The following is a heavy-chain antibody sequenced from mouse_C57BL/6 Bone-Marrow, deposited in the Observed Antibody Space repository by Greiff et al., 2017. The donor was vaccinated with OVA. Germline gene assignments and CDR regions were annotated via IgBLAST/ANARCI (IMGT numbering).Heavy chain of an antibody. CDR1: GYAFSSYW. J-gene: IGHJ3*01. CDR2: IYPGDGDT. CDR3: ARGAY. Sequence: QVQLKQSGAELVKPGASVKISCKASGYAFSSYWMNWVKQWPGKGLEWIGQIYPGDGDTNYNGNFKGKATLTADKSSSTVYMQLSSLTSEDSAVYFCARGAYWGQGTLVTVSA. V-gene: IGHV1-80*01.